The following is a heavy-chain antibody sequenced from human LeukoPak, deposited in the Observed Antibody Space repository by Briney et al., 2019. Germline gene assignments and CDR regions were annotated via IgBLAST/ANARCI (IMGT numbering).Heavy chain of an antibody. J-gene: IGHJ3*01. CDR3: AKAGVRYFDSSGLYAFDF. Sequence: SETLSLTCAVSGGSISSTSYYWAWIRQPPGKGLEWIGTIYYSGSTYHNPSLESRVTMSVGTSRNQFSLKLSSVDAADTAVYYCAKAGVRYFDSSGLYAFDFWGQGTTVTVSS. CDR2: IYYSGST. D-gene: IGHD3-22*01. CDR1: GGSISSTSYY. V-gene: IGHV4-39*01.